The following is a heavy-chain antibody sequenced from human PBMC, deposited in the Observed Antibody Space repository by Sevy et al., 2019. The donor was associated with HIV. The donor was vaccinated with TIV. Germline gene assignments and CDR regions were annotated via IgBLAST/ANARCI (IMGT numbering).Heavy chain of an antibody. CDR3: EGGYYYDSSGYLGY. D-gene: IGHD3-22*01. CDR2: IKQDGSEK. J-gene: IGHJ4*02. CDR1: GFTFSSYW. V-gene: IGHV3-7*01. Sequence: PGGSLRLSCAASGFTFSSYWMNWVRQAPGKGLEWVANIKQDGSEKYYVDSVKGRFTISRDNAKNSLYLQMNSLRAEDTAVYYCEGGYYYDSSGYLGYWGQGTLVTVSS.